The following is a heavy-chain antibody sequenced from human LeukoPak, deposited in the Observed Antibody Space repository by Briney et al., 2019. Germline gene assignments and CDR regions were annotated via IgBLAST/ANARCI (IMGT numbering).Heavy chain of an antibody. CDR2: IIPIFGTA. D-gene: IGHD6-19*01. CDR3: ARGRIAVANNWFDP. CDR1: GGTFSSYA. J-gene: IGHJ5*02. Sequence: ASVKVSCKASGGTFSSYAISWVRQAPGQGLEWMGGIIPIFGTANYAQKFQGRVTITTDESTSTAYMELSSLRSEDTAVYYCARGRIAVANNWFDPSGQGTLVTVSS. V-gene: IGHV1-69*05.